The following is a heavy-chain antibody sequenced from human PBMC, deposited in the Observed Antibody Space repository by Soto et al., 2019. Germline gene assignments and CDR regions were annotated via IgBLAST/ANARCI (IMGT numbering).Heavy chain of an antibody. CDR3: ARMIAAAVGDS. D-gene: IGHD6-25*01. CDR2: IDPSDSYI. V-gene: IGHV5-10-1*03. CDR1: GYNFTTYR. Sequence: EVQLVQSGAEGKKPGESLRISCKGSGYNFTTYRINWVRQMPGKGLEWMGRIDPSDSYINYSPSFQGHVTISVDKSVSTAYLQWSSLKASDTAMYYCARMIAAAVGDSWGQGTLVTVSS. J-gene: IGHJ5*01.